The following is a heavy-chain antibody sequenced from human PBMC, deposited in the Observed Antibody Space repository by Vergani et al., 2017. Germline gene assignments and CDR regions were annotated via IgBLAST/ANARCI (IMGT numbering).Heavy chain of an antibody. V-gene: IGHV4-59*01. CDR2: IYYSGST. J-gene: IGHJ5*02. Sequence: QVQLQESGPGLVKPSETLSLTCTVSGRSMSPYYWNWIRQPPGKGLEWIGYIYYSGSTYYNPSLKSRVTISLDMSKNQFSLKLRSVTAADTAVYYCARGLRDWYANNWFDPWGQGTLVTVSS. D-gene: IGHD3/OR15-3a*01. CDR3: ARGLRDWYANNWFDP. CDR1: GRSMSPYY.